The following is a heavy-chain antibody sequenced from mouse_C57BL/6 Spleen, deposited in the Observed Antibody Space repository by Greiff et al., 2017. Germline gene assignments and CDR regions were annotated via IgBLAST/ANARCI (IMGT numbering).Heavy chain of an antibody. CDR2: IYPGSGST. CDR1: GYTFTSYW. J-gene: IGHJ1*03. V-gene: IGHV1-55*01. CDR3: ARLFYDGYYAWYFDV. Sequence: QVQLQQPGAELVKPGASVKMSCKASGYTFTSYWITWVKQRPGQGLEWIGDIYPGSGSTNYNEKFKSKATLTVDTSSSTAYMQLSSLTSEDSAVYYCARLFYDGYYAWYFDVWGTGTTVTVSS. D-gene: IGHD2-3*01.